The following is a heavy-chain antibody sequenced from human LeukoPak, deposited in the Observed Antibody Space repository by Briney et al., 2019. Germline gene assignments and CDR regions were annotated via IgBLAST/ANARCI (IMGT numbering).Heavy chain of an antibody. J-gene: IGHJ4*02. CDR2: IRYDGSNK. CDR1: GFSFSSYG. CDR3: AKDPVDHQRYTGYIYFDY. Sequence: PGGSLRLSCVASGFSFSSYGMHWVRQAPDKGLEWVAFIRYDGSNKYYADPVKGRLTISRDTSRNTLYLQMNSLRAEDTALYHCAKDPVDHQRYTGYIYFDYWGQGTLVAVSS. V-gene: IGHV3-30*02. D-gene: IGHD5-12*01.